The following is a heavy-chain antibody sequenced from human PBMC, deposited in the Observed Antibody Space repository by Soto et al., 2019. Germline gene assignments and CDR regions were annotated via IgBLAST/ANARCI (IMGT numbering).Heavy chain of an antibody. J-gene: IGHJ5*02. D-gene: IGHD3-3*01. Sequence: PSETLSLTCSVSGASITSYYWSWIRQSPGKGLEWIGHISHGGTTNYNPSLKSRVTISLDAPKNQFSLKLNSVTAADTAMYYCATLHWSGYYSWFDPWGQGTLVTVSS. CDR3: ATLHWSGYYSWFDP. CDR2: ISHGGTT. V-gene: IGHV4-59*12. CDR1: GASITSYY.